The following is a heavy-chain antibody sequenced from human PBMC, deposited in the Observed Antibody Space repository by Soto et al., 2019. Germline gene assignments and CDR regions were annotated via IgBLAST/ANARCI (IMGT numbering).Heavy chain of an antibody. CDR2: ISSSSSYI. D-gene: IGHD3-22*01. CDR3: ARVGGYDSSGYYYYFDY. V-gene: IGHV3-21*01. CDR1: GFTFSSYS. Sequence: PGGSLRLSCAASGFTFSSYSMNWVRQAPGKGLEWVSSISSSSSYIYYADSVKGRFTISRDNAKNSLYLQMNSLRAEDTAVYYCARVGGYDSSGYYYYFDYWGQGTLVTVSS. J-gene: IGHJ4*02.